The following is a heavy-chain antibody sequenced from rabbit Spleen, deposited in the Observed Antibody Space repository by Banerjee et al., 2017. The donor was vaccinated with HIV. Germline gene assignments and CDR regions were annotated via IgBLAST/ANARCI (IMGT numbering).Heavy chain of an antibody. V-gene: IGHV1S47*01. CDR3: ARDLTGVIGWNFGW. CDR2: IGAGSGSA. Sequence: QEQLVESGGGLVQPEGSLTLTCTASGFSFTDKDVMCWVRQAPGKGLEWIACIGAGSGSAYYASWVNGRFSISSNTNQNTVSLQMTSLTAADTATYFCARDLTGVIGWNFGWWGPGTLVTVS. CDR1: GFSFTDKD. J-gene: IGHJ4*01. D-gene: IGHD1-1*01.